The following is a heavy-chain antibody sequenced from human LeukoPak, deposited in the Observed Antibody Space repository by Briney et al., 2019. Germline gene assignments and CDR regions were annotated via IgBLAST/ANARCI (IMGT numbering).Heavy chain of an antibody. CDR2: IIPILGIA. Sequence: GASVKVSCKASGGTFSSYAISWVRQAPGQGLEWMGRIIPILGIANYAQKFQGRVTITADKSTSTAYMELSSLRSEDTAVYYCAGEYYDILTGYLDRNWFDPWGQGTLVTVSS. J-gene: IGHJ5*02. CDR1: GGTFSSYA. CDR3: AGEYYDILTGYLDRNWFDP. V-gene: IGHV1-69*04. D-gene: IGHD3-9*01.